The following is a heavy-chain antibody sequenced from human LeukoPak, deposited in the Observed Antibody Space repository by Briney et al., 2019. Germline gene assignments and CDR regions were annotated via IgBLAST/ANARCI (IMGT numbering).Heavy chain of an antibody. V-gene: IGHV3-48*03. Sequence: PGGSLRLPCAASGFTFSSYAMNWVRQAPGKGLEWVSYITNNGTTIYYADSVKGRFTISRDNAKNSLYLQMNSLRAEDTAVYYCARADCSGGSCYLDYLGYYYYYGMDVWGQGTTVTVSS. CDR2: ITNNGTTI. J-gene: IGHJ6*02. D-gene: IGHD2-15*01. CDR1: GFTFSSYA. CDR3: ARADCSGGSCYLDYLGYYYYYGMDV.